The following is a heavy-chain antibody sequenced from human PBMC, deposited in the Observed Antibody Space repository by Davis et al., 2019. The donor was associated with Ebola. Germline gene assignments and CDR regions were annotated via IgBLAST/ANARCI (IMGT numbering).Heavy chain of an antibody. CDR2: INAGNGNT. V-gene: IGHV1-3*01. CDR1: GYIFTSYA. J-gene: IGHJ5*02. Sequence: ASVKVSCKASGYIFTSYAMHWVRQAPGQRLEWMGWINAGNGNTKYSQKFQGRVTITRDTSASTAYMELRSLRSDDTAVYYCARGVLRYFDWLLFSEAWFDPWGQGTLVTVSS. CDR3: ARGVLRYFDWLLFSEAWFDP. D-gene: IGHD3-9*01.